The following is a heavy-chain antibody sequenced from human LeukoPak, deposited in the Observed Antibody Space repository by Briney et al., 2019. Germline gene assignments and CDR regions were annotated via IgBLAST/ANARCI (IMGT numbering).Heavy chain of an antibody. CDR3: ASSYGSGP. Sequence: PSETLSLTCTVSGGSIHSGSYYWNWVRQPAGKGLEWLGRIYTSGSTNYNPSLKSRVTISIDTSKSQFSLQLSSVTAADTAVYYCASSYGSGPWGQGTLVTVSS. V-gene: IGHV4-61*02. CDR1: GGSIHSGSYY. J-gene: IGHJ5*02. CDR2: IYTSGST. D-gene: IGHD3-10*01.